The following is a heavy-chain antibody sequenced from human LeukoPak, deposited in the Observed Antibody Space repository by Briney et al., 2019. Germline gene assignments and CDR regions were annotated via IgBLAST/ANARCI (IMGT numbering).Heavy chain of an antibody. D-gene: IGHD2-8*02. CDR1: GASIRSYY. Sequence: SETLSLTCTVSGASIRSYYWSWTRQTPGKGLEWIGYIYHTGSTKYNPSLKSRVTISIDTSKNHFSLTLTSVTPADTAVYYCSTDSPTGFDHWGQGALVTVSS. V-gene: IGHV4-59*01. CDR3: STDSPTGFDH. J-gene: IGHJ4*02. CDR2: IYHTGST.